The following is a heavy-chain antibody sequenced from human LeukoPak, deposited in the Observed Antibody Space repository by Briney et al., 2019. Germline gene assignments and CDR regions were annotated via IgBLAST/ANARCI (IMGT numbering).Heavy chain of an antibody. Sequence: GGSLRLSCAASGFTLTNFAMNWVRQAPGKGLEWVSGLSGSGGSTYYADSVKGRFTISRDISNNTLYLQMNSLRAEDTAVYYCAKEPGPWGQGTLVTVSS. CDR1: GFTLTNFA. CDR3: AKEPGP. J-gene: IGHJ5*02. V-gene: IGHV3-23*01. CDR2: LSGSGGST. D-gene: IGHD1-14*01.